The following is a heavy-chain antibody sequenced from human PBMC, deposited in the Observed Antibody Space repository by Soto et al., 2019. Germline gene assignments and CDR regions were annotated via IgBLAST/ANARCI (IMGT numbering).Heavy chain of an antibody. CDR1: GFTFTKTS. J-gene: IGHJ4*02. V-gene: IGHV3-15*01. CDR3: TTYAYIWGSYRYRWDY. Sequence: GLSVRLSCSASGFTFTKTSMSWVRQAPLKGHEWVARIKRESDGGTTDYAAPVEGRFTISRDDSKNKQYLQMNSLKIEDTAVYYCTTYAYIWGSYRYRWDYWGQGTLVKVYS. D-gene: IGHD3-16*02. CDR2: IKRESDGGTT.